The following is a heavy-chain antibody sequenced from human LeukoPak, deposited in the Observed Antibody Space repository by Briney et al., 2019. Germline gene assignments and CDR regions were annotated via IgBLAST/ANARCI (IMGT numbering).Heavy chain of an antibody. CDR1: GFTFSSYA. D-gene: IGHD1-20*01. V-gene: IGHV3-23*01. Sequence: GGSLRLSCAASGFTFSSYAMSWVRQAPGKGLEWVSAISGSGGSTYYADSVKGRFTISRDNSKSTLYLQMNSLRAEDTAVYYCAKDLKWNDGGWDAFDIWGQGTMVTVSS. J-gene: IGHJ3*02. CDR3: AKDLKWNDGGWDAFDI. CDR2: ISGSGGST.